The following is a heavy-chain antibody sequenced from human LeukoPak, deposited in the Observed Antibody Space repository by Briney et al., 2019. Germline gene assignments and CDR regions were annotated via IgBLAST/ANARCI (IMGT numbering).Heavy chain of an antibody. CDR1: GFTVSSNY. D-gene: IGHD6-19*01. V-gene: IGHV3-66*01. J-gene: IGHJ4*02. CDR3: AKDFGGWRIDY. Sequence: GGSLRLSCAASGFTVSSNYMSWVRQAPGKGLEWVSVIYSGGSTYYADSVKGRFTISRDNSKNTLYLQMNSLRAEDTAVYYCAKDFGGWRIDYWGQGTLVTVSS. CDR2: IYSGGST.